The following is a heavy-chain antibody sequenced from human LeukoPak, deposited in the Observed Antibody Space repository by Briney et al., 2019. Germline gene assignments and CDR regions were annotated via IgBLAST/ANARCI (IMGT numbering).Heavy chain of an antibody. D-gene: IGHD3-16*02. V-gene: IGHV4-39*01. CDR1: GGSISSSSYY. CDR2: IYYSGST. Sequence: LSETLSLTCTVSGGSISSSSYYWDWIRQPPGKGLEWIGSIYYSGSTYYNPSLKSRVTISVDTSRNQFSLKLSSVTAADTAVYYCARQSDMITFGGVIAPPHAFDIWGQGTMVTVSS. J-gene: IGHJ3*02. CDR3: ARQSDMITFGGVIAPPHAFDI.